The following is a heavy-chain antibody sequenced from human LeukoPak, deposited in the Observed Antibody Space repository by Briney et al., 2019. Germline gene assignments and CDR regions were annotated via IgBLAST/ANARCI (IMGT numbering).Heavy chain of an antibody. V-gene: IGHV5-51*01. CDR2: IYPGDSDT. Sequence: GGSLRISCKGSGYSFTSYWIGWVRQMPGKGLEWMGIIYPGDSDTRYSPSFQGQVTISADKSISTAYLQWSSLKASDTAMYYCARRSYCGGDCYSFDYWGQGTLVTVSS. J-gene: IGHJ4*02. CDR3: ARRSYCGGDCYSFDY. CDR1: GYSFTSYW. D-gene: IGHD2-21*02.